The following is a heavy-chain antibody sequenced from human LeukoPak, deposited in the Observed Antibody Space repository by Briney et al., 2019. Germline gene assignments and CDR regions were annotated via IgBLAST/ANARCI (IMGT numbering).Heavy chain of an antibody. V-gene: IGHV7-4-1*02. CDR1: GYSFTGYA. J-gene: IGHJ4*02. CDR2: INTNTGNP. CDR3: ARALSIAAAAGGY. D-gene: IGHD6-13*01. Sequence: GASVKVSCKASGYSFTGYAMNWVRQAPGQGLEWMGWINTNTGNPTYAQGFTGRFVFSLDTSVTTAYLQISSLKTEDTVVYYCARALSIAAAAGGYWGQGTLVTVSS.